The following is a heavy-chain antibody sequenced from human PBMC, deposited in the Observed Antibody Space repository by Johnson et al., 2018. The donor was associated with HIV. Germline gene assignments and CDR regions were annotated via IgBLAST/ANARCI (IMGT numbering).Heavy chain of an antibody. CDR2: INWNGGST. V-gene: IGHV3-20*04. D-gene: IGHD1-1*01. CDR1: GFTFDDYG. Sequence: EVLLLESGGGVVRPGGSLRLSCAASGFTFDDYGMSWVRQAPGKGLEWVSGINWNGGSTGYADSVKGRFTISRDNAKNSLYLQMNSLRGEDTALYYCARVQPVGGSYHDAFDIWGQGTMVTVSS. CDR3: ARVQPVGGSYHDAFDI. J-gene: IGHJ3*02.